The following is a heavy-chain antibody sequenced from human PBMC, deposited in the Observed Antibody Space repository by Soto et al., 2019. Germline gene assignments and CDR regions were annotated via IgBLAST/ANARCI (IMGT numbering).Heavy chain of an antibody. CDR3: AGGGSGSASYLYYGMDV. CDR2: IYYSGST. V-gene: IGHV4-59*01. J-gene: IGHJ6*02. Sequence: PGGSLRLSCAASGFTFSTYSMNWVRQAPGKGLEWIGSIYYSGSTNYNPSLKSRVTISVDTSKNQFSLKLSSVTAADTAVYYCAGGGSGSASYLYYGMDVWGQGTTVTVSS. CDR1: GFTFSTYS. D-gene: IGHD3-10*01.